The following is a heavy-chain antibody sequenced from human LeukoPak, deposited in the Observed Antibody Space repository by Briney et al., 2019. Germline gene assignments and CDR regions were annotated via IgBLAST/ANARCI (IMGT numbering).Heavy chain of an antibody. J-gene: IGHJ3*02. CDR3: ARDSLVDTAMVTAFDI. CDR2: IYHSGST. Sequence: SETLSLTCTVSGGSISSSSYYWGWIRQPPGEGLEWIGYIYHSGSTYYNPSLKSRVTISVDRSKNQFSLKLSPVTAADTAVYYCARDSLVDTAMVTAFDIWGQGTMVTVSS. V-gene: IGHV4-39*07. D-gene: IGHD5-18*01. CDR1: GGSISSSSYY.